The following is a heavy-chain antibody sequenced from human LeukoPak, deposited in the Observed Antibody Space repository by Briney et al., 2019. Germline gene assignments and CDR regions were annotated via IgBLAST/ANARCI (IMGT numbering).Heavy chain of an antibody. V-gene: IGHV1-24*01. Sequence: GASVKVSCKVSGDTVTGFSIHWVRQARGHGLEWMGGFDPEDGARIFAQKFQGRVTMTEDTSTDTAYMDLSSLRSEDTAVYYCATGYTYDYSLYWGQGTLVTVSS. CDR1: GDTVTGFS. D-gene: IGHD5-18*01. CDR2: FDPEDGAR. CDR3: ATGYTYDYSLY. J-gene: IGHJ4*02.